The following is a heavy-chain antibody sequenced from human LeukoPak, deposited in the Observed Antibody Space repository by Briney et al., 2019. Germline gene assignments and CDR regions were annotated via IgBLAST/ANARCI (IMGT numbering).Heavy chain of an antibody. CDR1: GYTLTELS. D-gene: IGHD6-13*01. CDR3: ATVGNIAAAGTGWFDP. Sequence: ASVKVSCKVSGYTLTELSMHWVRQAPGKGLEWMGGFDPEDGETTYAQKFQGRVTMTEDTSTDTAYMELSSLRSEDTAVYYCATVGNIAAAGTGWFDPWGQGTLVTVSS. CDR2: FDPEDGET. J-gene: IGHJ5*02. V-gene: IGHV1-24*01.